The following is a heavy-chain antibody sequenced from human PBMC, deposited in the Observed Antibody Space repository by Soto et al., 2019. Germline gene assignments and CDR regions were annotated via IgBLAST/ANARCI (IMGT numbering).Heavy chain of an antibody. CDR3: ARADYYDSSGYYPSYFDY. Sequence: GESLKISCKGSGYSFTSYWIGWVRQMPGKGLEWMGIIYPGDSDTRYSPSFQGQVTISADKSFSTAYLQWSSLKASETAMYYCARADYYDSSGYYPSYFDYWGQGTLVTVSS. CDR1: GYSFTSYW. D-gene: IGHD3-22*01. CDR2: IYPGDSDT. J-gene: IGHJ4*02. V-gene: IGHV5-51*01.